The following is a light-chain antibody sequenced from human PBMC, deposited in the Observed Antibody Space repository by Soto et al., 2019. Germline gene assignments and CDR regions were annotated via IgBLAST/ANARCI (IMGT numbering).Light chain of an antibody. V-gene: IGKV3-20*01. CDR2: NAS. J-gene: IGKJ3*01. Sequence: PGESATLSCRASQTVSSGSLAWYQQKPGQAPRLLISNASRRATGVPDRFSGSGSGTDFTLTISRLEPEDFAVYFCQQYGTSPDTFGPGTKVDIK. CDR3: QQYGTSPDT. CDR1: QTVSSGS.